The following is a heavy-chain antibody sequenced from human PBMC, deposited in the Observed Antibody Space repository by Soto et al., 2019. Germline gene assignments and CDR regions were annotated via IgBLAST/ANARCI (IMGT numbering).Heavy chain of an antibody. CDR1: GGTFSSYA. CDR3: ARAGDYYGSGSYYYYFDY. V-gene: IGHV1-69*13. CDR2: IIPIFGTA. J-gene: IGHJ4*02. Sequence: ASVKVSCKASGGTFSSYAISWVRQAPGQGLEWMGGIIPIFGTANYAQKFQGRVTITADESTSTAYMELSSLRSEDTAVYYCARAGDYYGSGSYYYYFDYWGQGTLVTV. D-gene: IGHD3-10*01.